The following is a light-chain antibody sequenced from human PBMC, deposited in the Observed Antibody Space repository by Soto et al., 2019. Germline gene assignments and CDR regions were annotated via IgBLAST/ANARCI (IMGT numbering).Light chain of an antibody. CDR3: QHYVTWPFT. CDR2: DTS. V-gene: IGKV3-15*01. J-gene: IGKJ4*01. CDR1: QGIDDT. Sequence: EIVMTQSPATLSVSPGEAATLSCRASQGIDDTLAWYQQKPGQTPTLLIYDTSTRAAGVPARFSGSRSGAEFTLTISSVESEDFAVYYCQHYVTWPFTFGGGTKVEIK.